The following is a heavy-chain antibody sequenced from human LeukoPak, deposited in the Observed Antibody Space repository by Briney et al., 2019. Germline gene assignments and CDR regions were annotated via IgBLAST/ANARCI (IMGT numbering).Heavy chain of an antibody. V-gene: IGHV3-43*02. J-gene: IGHJ3*02. CDR2: ISGDGGST. CDR1: GFTFDDYA. CDR3: AKVEGGYCSGGSCFGASDI. D-gene: IGHD2-15*01. Sequence: GGSLRLSCAASGFTFDDYAMHWVRQAPGKGLEWVSLISGDGGSTYYADSVKGRFTISRDNSKDSLYLQMNSLRTEDTALYYCAKVEGGYCSGGSCFGASDIWGQGTMVTVSS.